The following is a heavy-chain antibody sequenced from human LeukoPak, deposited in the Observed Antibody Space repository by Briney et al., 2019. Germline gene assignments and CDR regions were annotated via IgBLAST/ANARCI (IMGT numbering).Heavy chain of an antibody. CDR3: ARVPYCSGGSCYSGFDY. V-gene: IGHV1-46*01. J-gene: IGHJ4*02. Sequence: APVKVSCKASGYTFTSYYMHWVRQAPGQGLEWMGIINPSGGSTSYAQKFQGRVTMTRDTSTSTVYMELSSLRSEDTAVYYCARVPYCSGGSCYSGFDYWGQGTLVTVSS. CDR1: GYTFTSYY. CDR2: INPSGGST. D-gene: IGHD2-15*01.